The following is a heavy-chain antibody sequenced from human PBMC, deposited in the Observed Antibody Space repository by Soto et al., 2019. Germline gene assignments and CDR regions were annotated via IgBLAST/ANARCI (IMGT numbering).Heavy chain of an antibody. CDR2: IIHGGST. CDR1: GGSFSGYY. V-gene: IGHV4-34*12. Sequence: SETLSLTCAVYGGSFSGYYWSWIRQPPGKGLEWIGEIIHGGSTNYSPSLKSRVTISVDTSKNQLSLELSSVTAADTAVYYCAKTHYDSNTFHYYFHYWGQGTLVTVS. J-gene: IGHJ4*02. D-gene: IGHD3-22*01. CDR3: AKTHYDSNTFHYYFHY.